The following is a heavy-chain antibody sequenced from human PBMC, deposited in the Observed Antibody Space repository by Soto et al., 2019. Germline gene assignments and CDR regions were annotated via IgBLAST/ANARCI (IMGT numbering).Heavy chain of an antibody. Sequence: PGGSLSLPCVASGFSLSDYAVNWVRQAPGKGLEWVSFISSDSRTIYYADSVEGRFTVPRDNAGNSLSLQMDSLRDEDAAVYYCARLKLLYWFFIIVDVDDVGVWGQGTSCTVS. J-gene: IGHJ6*02. V-gene: IGHV3-48*02. D-gene: IGHD2-15*01. CDR3: ARLKLLYWFFIIVDVDDVGV. CDR1: GFSLSDYA. CDR2: ISSDSRTI.